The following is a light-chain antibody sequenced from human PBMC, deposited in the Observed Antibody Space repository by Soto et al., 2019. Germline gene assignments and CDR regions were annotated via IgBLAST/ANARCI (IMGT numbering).Light chain of an antibody. CDR3: QQYNTYPWT. V-gene: IGKV1-5*01. J-gene: IGKJ1*01. CDR2: DAS. CDR1: QSISSW. Sequence: DMEITQSPSTLSASVGDRVTITCRASQSISSWLAWHQQKPGKAPKLLIYDASSLESGVPSRFRGRGSWTEFTLPISRLQPDDFSTYYCQQYNTYPWTFGQGTKVDIK.